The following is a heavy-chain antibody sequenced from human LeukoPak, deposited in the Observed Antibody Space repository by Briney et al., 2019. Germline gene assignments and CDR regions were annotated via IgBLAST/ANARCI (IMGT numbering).Heavy chain of an antibody. Sequence: ASVKVSCKASRYTFTSYYMHWVRQAPGQGLEWMGIINPSGGSTSYAQQFQGRVTMTRDTSTSTVYMELSSLRSEDTAVYHCARDGYHYGSGSYYYYMDVWGRGTTVTVSS. J-gene: IGHJ6*03. CDR1: RYTFTSYY. CDR2: INPSGGST. V-gene: IGHV1-46*01. CDR3: ARDGYHYGSGSYYYYMDV. D-gene: IGHD3-10*01.